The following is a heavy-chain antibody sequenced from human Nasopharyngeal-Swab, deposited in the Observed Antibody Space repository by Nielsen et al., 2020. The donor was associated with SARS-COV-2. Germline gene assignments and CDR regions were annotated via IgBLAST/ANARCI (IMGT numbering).Heavy chain of an antibody. J-gene: IGHJ6*02. CDR3: ARIMVRGVIISGYYYGMDV. CDR2: IIPIFGTA. CDR1: GGTFSSYA. Sequence: SVKVSCTASGGTFSSYAISWVRQAPGHGLEWMGGIIPIFGTANYAQKFQGRVTITADESTSTAYMELSSLRSEDTAVYYCARIMVRGVIISGYYYGMDVWGQGTTVTVSS. D-gene: IGHD3-10*01. V-gene: IGHV1-69*13.